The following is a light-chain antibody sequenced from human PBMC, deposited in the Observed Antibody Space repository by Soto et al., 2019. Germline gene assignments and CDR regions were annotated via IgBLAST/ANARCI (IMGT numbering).Light chain of an antibody. CDR3: QQYNNWAT. V-gene: IGKV3-15*01. Sequence: EVGMTQSPATVSVSPGERATLSFRASQSVSSNLAWYQQKPGQAPRLLIYGASTRATGIPARFSGSGSGTEFTLTISSLQSEAFAVYYCQQYNNWATFGQGTKVDIK. J-gene: IGKJ1*01. CDR2: GAS. CDR1: QSVSSN.